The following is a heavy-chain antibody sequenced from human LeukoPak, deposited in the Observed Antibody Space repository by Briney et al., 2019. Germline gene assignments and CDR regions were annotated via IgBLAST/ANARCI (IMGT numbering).Heavy chain of an antibody. CDR2: IRYDGSNK. Sequence: GGSLSLSCAASGFTFSSYGMHWVRQAPGKGLEWVAFIRYDGSNKYYADSVKGRFTISRDNSKNTLYLQMNSLRAEDTAVYYCAKDGIAAWTFDYWGQGTLVTVSS. CDR1: GFTFSSYG. CDR3: AKDGIAAWTFDY. V-gene: IGHV3-30*02. D-gene: IGHD6-13*01. J-gene: IGHJ4*02.